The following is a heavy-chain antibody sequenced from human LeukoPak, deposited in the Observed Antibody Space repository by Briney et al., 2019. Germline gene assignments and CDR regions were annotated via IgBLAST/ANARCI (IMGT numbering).Heavy chain of an antibody. CDR2: INHSGST. V-gene: IGHV4-34*01. Sequence: SETLSLTCAVYGGSFSGYYWSWIRQPPGKGLEWIGEINHSGSTNYNPSPKSRVTISVDTSKNQFSLKLSSVTAADTAVYYCARGSTYYDFWSGYYDPTFDYWGQGTLVTVSS. D-gene: IGHD3-3*01. CDR1: GGSFSGYY. J-gene: IGHJ4*02. CDR3: ARGSTYYDFWSGYYDPTFDY.